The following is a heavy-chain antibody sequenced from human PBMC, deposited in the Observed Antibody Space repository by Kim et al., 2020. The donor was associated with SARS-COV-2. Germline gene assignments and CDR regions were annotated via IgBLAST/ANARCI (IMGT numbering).Heavy chain of an antibody. CDR2: INHSGST. CDR3: ARESHMGATHLRDY. Sequence: SETLSLTCAVYGGSFSGYYWSWIRQPPGKGLEWIGEINHSGSTNYNPSLKSRVTISVDTSKNQFSLKLSSVTAADTAVYYCARESHMGATHLRDYWGQGTLVTVSS. CDR1: GGSFSGYY. J-gene: IGHJ4*02. V-gene: IGHV4-34*01. D-gene: IGHD1-26*01.